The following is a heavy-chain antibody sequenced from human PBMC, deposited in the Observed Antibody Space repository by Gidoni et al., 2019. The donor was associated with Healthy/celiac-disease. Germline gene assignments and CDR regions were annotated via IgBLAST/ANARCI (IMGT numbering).Heavy chain of an antibody. CDR2: ISSSSSYI. Sequence: EVQLVESGGGLVKPGGSLRLSCAASGFTFSSYSMNWVRQAPGKGLEWVSSISSSSSYIYYADSVKGRFTISRDNAKNSLYLQMNSLRAEDTAVYYCAREGRIAVAGTEYNWFDPWGQGTLVTVSS. J-gene: IGHJ5*02. CDR3: AREGRIAVAGTEYNWFDP. V-gene: IGHV3-21*01. CDR1: GFTFSSYS. D-gene: IGHD6-19*01.